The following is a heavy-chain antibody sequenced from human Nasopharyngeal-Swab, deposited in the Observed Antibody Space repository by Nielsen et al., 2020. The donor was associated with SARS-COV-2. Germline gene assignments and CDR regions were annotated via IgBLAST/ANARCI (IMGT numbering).Heavy chain of an antibody. V-gene: IGHV4-39*07. CDR2: IYYSGTT. Sequence: WIRQPPGKGLQWIGNIYYSGTTNYNPSPKSRVTILLDISKNQFSLKLNSVTAADTAAYYCARYRSSNGWPQGNWFDPWGQGTLVTVSS. D-gene: IGHD6-19*01. J-gene: IGHJ5*02. CDR3: ARYRSSNGWPQGNWFDP.